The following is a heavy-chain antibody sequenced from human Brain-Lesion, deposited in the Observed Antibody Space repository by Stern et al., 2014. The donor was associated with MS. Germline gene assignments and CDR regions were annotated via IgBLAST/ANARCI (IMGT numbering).Heavy chain of an antibody. J-gene: IGHJ6*02. CDR1: GFTFSSYT. D-gene: IGHD5-18*01. Sequence: EVQLVQSGGGLVKPGGSLRLSCAASGFTFSSYTMNWVRQAPGQGLEWVSSINRGSDYIYYADSVKGRFTISRDNAKNSMYLQMNSLGAGDPALYYGARVETPLAVFYYYYGMDVWGQGTTVTVSS. V-gene: IGHV3-21*01. CDR3: ARVETPLAVFYYYYGMDV. CDR2: INRGSDYI.